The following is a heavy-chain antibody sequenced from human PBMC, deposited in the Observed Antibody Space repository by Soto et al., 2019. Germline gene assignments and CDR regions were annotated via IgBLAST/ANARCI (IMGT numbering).Heavy chain of an antibody. J-gene: IGHJ6*02. V-gene: IGHV4-31*03. CDR1: GGSISSGGYY. CDR3: ARGSSSYYDYGMDV. CDR2: IYDSGST. Sequence: QVQLQESGPGLVKPSQTLSLTCTVSGGSISSGGYYWSWIRQHPGKGLEWIGNIYDSGSTSYNPSLKSRVTISVDTSKNQFSLRLTSVTAADTAVYFCARGSSSYYDYGMDVWGQGTTVTVSS. D-gene: IGHD6-6*01.